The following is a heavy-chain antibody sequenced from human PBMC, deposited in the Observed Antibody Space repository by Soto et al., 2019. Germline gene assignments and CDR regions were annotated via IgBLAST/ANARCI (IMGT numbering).Heavy chain of an antibody. J-gene: IGHJ4*02. CDR1: GGSISSVDYY. CDR2: IHYSRGT. CDR3: ARGVTGYPYYFDY. Sequence: QVQLQESGPGLVKPSQTLSLTCTVSGGSISSVDYYWSWIRQPPGKGLEWVGHIHYSRGTDYNPSLKSRLTISVDTSKNQFSLKLSSVTAADTAVYYCARGVTGYPYYFDYWGQGTLVTVSS. V-gene: IGHV4-30-4*01. D-gene: IGHD3-9*01.